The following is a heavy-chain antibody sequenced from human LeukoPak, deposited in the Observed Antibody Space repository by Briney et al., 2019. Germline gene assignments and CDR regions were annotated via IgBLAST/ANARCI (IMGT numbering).Heavy chain of an antibody. Sequence: SGGSLRLSCAASGFTFSSYAMSWVRQAPGKGLEWVSAISGSGGSTYYADSVKGRFTISKDNSKNTRYLQMNSLRAEDTAVYYCAKAVYGSGSYSTVPFFDYWGQGTLVTVSS. J-gene: IGHJ4*02. V-gene: IGHV3-23*01. D-gene: IGHD3-10*01. CDR2: ISGSGGST. CDR1: GFTFSSYA. CDR3: AKAVYGSGSYSTVPFFDY.